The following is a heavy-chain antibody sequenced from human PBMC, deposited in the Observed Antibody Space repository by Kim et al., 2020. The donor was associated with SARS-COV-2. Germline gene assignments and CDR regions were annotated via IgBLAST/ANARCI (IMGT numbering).Heavy chain of an antibody. D-gene: IGHD2-21*02. CDR3: ARALVVTAIYYFDY. V-gene: IGHV4-38-2*02. CDR2: IYHSGST. CDR1: GYSISSGYY. Sequence: SETLSLTCTVSGYSISSGYYWGWIRQPPGKGLEWIGSIYHSGSTYYNPSLKSRVTISVDTSKNQFSLKLSSVTAADTAVYYCARALVVTAIYYFDYWGQG. J-gene: IGHJ4*02.